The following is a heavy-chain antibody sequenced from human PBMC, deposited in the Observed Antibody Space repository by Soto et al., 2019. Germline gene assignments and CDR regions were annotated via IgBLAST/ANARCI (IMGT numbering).Heavy chain of an antibody. CDR2: VPGTTGST. CDR3: AKVKQQFIDY. J-gene: IGHJ4*02. Sequence: GGSLRLSCAASGFTFSSYTMNWVRQAPGKGLEWVSAVPGTTGSTYYADSVKGRFTISRDNSKNTLYLQMNSLRAEDTAVYYCAKVKQQFIDYWGQGTLVTVSS. D-gene: IGHD6-13*01. CDR1: GFTFSSYT. V-gene: IGHV3-23*01.